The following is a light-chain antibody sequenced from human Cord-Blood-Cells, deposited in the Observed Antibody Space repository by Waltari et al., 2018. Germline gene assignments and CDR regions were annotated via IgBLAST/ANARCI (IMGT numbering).Light chain of an antibody. CDR1: SSDVGGYNY. Sequence: QSALTQPASVSGSPGQPITISCTGTSSDVGGYNYVSWYQQHPGKAPKLMIYDVSNRPSGVSNRLSGSKSAHTASLTISGLQAEDEADYYCSSYTSSSTWVFGGGTKLTVL. J-gene: IGLJ3*02. CDR2: DVS. CDR3: SSYTSSSTWV. V-gene: IGLV2-14*03.